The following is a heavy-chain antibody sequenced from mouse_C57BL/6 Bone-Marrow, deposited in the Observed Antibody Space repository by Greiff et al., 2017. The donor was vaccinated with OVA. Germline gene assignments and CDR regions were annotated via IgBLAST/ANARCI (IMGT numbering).Heavy chain of an antibody. CDR1: GFTFSDYY. CDR3: ARDDGFDY. Sequence: EVMLVESEGGLVQPGSSMKLSCTASGFTFSDYYMAWVRQVPEKGLEWVANINYDGSSTYYLDSLKSRFIISRDNAKNILYLQMSSLKSEDTATYYCARDDGFDYWGQGTTLTVSS. D-gene: IGHD2-3*01. V-gene: IGHV5-16*01. J-gene: IGHJ2*01. CDR2: INYDGSST.